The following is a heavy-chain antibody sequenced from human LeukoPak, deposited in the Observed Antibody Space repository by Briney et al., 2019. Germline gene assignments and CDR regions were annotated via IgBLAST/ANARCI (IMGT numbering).Heavy chain of an antibody. Sequence: KAGGSLRLSCAASGFTFSSYSMNWVRQAPGKGLEWVSSIGSSSSYIYYADSVKGRFTISRDNAKNSLHLQMNSLRAEDTAVYYCARDSLFGAWFDPWGQGTLVTVSS. V-gene: IGHV3-21*01. CDR3: ARDSLFGAWFDP. CDR1: GFTFSSYS. D-gene: IGHD3-10*02. CDR2: IGSSSSYI. J-gene: IGHJ5*02.